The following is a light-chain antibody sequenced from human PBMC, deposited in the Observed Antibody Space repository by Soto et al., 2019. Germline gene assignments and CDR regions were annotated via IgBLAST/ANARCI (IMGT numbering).Light chain of an antibody. J-gene: IGKJ1*01. CDR2: GAS. CDR1: ESVSSSY. CDR3: QQYGSPGT. Sequence: EIVMTQSPVTLSMSPGERATLSCRAGESVSSSYLAWYQQKPGQAPRLLIYGASSRATGIPDRFSGSGSGTDFTLTISRLEPEDFAVYYCQQYGSPGTFGQGTKVDIK. V-gene: IGKV3-20*01.